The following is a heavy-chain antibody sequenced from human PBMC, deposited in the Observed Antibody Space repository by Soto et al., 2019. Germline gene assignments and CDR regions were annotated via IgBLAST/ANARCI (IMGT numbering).Heavy chain of an antibody. V-gene: IGHV5-51*01. CDR2: IYPGDFDR. Sequence: PXESLMISCKACGYKFIDYWIGWVRPVPGKGLEWMGGIYPGDFDRKYSPSFQGQVTISADKSITTAYLQWSSLKASDTAIYYCARSYGGEYYDSRSYYYAYWGQGTLCTVSS. CDR1: GYKFIDYW. D-gene: IGHD3-22*01. CDR3: ARSYGGEYYDSRSYYYAY. J-gene: IGHJ4*02.